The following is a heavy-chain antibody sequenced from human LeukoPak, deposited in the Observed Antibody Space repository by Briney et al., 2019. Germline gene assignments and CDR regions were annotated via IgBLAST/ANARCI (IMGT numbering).Heavy chain of an antibody. CDR3: ASSGGVTFDY. V-gene: IGHV3-23*01. J-gene: IGHJ4*02. Sequence: QTGGSLRLSCAASGFTFSSYGMSWVRQAPGKGLEWVSAISGSGGSTYYADSVKGRFTISRDNAKNSLYLQMNSLRAEDTAVYYCASSGGVTFDYWGQGTLVAVSS. CDR2: ISGSGGST. CDR1: GFTFSSYG. D-gene: IGHD2-15*01.